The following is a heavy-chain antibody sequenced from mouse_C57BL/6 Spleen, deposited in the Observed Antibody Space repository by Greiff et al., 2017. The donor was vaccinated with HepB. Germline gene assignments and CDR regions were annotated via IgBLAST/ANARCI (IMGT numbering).Heavy chain of an antibody. D-gene: IGHD1-1*01. CDR3: ARHGDYYGSSYGMDY. V-gene: IGHV5-9*01. J-gene: IGHJ4*01. Sequence: EVKLMESGGGLVKPGGSLKLSCAASGFTFSSYTMSWVRQTPEKRLEWVATISGGGGNTYYPDSVKGRFTISRDNAKNTLYLQMSSLRSEDTALYYCARHGDYYGSSYGMDYWGQGTSVTVSS. CDR2: ISGGGGNT. CDR1: GFTFSSYT.